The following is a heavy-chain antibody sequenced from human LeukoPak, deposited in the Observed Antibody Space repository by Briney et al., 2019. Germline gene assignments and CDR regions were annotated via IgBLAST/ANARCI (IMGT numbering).Heavy chain of an antibody. D-gene: IGHD3-9*01. Sequence: PGGSLRLSCAASGFTFSSYGMHWVRQAPGNGLERVAFIRYDGSNKYYSDSVKGRFPISRVNSKNTLYLQMNSLRAEDTAVYYCANLWGYDILTGYYLFDYWGQGTLVTVSS. V-gene: IGHV3-30*02. J-gene: IGHJ4*02. CDR3: ANLWGYDILTGYYLFDY. CDR1: GFTFSSYG. CDR2: IRYDGSNK.